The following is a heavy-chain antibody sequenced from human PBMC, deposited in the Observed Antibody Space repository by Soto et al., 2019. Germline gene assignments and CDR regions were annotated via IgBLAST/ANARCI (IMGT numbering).Heavy chain of an antibody. Sequence: EVQLVASGGGLIQPGGSLTLSCAASGFTVSTNYMTWVRQAPGKGLEWVSVIYSGGSTYYADSVKGRFTISRDNSKNTLYLQMNSLRAEDTAVYYCARSLGYCSGGSCYESDPWGQGTLVTVSS. D-gene: IGHD2-15*01. V-gene: IGHV3-53*01. CDR2: IYSGGST. J-gene: IGHJ5*02. CDR1: GFTVSTNY. CDR3: ARSLGYCSGGSCYESDP.